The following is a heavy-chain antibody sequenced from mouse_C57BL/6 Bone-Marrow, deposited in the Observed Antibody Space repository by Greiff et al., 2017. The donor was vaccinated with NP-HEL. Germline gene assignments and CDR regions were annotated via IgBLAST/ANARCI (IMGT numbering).Heavy chain of an antibody. J-gene: IGHJ2*01. CDR3: ARGSDGYFFDY. D-gene: IGHD2-3*01. V-gene: IGHV1-50*01. CDR1: GYTFTSYW. CDR2: IDPSDSYT. Sequence: QVQLQQPGAELVKPGASVKLSCKASGYTFTSYWMQWVNQRPGQGLEWIGEIDPSDSYTNYNQKFKGKATLTVDTSSSTAYMQLSSLTSEDSAIYCCARGSDGYFFDYWGQGTTLTVSS.